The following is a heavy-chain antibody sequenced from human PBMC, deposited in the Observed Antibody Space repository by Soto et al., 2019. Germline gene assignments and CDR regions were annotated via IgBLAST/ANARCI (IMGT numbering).Heavy chain of an antibody. D-gene: IGHD4-4*01. Sequence: ASVKVSCKASGYTFTSYTMNWVRQAPGQRLEWMGWINAGNGNIKYSEKFQGRVTITRDTSASTAYMELSSLRSEDTAVYYCASSYSNYALIDYYYYGMDVWGQGTTVTVAS. CDR1: GYTFTSYT. V-gene: IGHV1-3*01. J-gene: IGHJ6*02. CDR2: INAGNGNI. CDR3: ASSYSNYALIDYYYYGMDV.